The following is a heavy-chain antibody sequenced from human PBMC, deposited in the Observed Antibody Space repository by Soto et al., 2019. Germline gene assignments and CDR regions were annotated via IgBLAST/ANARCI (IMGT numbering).Heavy chain of an antibody. CDR3: AKDRHYPRDYFHY. J-gene: IGHJ4*02. D-gene: IGHD3-10*01. Sequence: PGGSLRLSCAASGFTFSSSAISWVRQAPGKGLEWVSAVSANGQGIYYAGSVRGRFTISRDNSKNTVFLHMDSLSAEGTAVYYCAKDRHYPRDYFHYWGQGTLVTVSS. CDR2: VSANGQGI. V-gene: IGHV3-23*01. CDR1: GFTFSSSA.